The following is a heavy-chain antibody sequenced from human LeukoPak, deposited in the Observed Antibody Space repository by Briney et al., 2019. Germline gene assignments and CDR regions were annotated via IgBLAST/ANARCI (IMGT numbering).Heavy chain of an antibody. CDR2: INHSGST. CDR3: ARGVSYYYGSGSYPRKYYFDY. J-gene: IGHJ4*02. CDR1: GGSFSGCY. D-gene: IGHD3-10*01. V-gene: IGHV4-34*01. Sequence: PSETLSLTCAVYGGSFSGCYWSWIRQPPGKGLEWIGEINHSGSTNYNPSLKSRVTISVDTSKNQFSLKLSSVTAADTAVYYCARGVSYYYGSGSYPRKYYFDYWGQGTPVTVSS.